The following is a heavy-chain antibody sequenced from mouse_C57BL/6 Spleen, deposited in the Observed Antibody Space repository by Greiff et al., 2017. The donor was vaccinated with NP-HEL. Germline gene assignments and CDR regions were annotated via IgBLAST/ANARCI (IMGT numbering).Heavy chain of an antibody. J-gene: IGHJ2*01. Sequence: VQLQQSGAELVKPGASVKLSCKASGYTFTSYWMHWVKQRPGQGLEWIGMIHPNSGSTNYNEKFKSKATLTVDKSSSTAYMQLSSLTSKDSAVYYGTRHWDYFDYWGQGTTLTVSS. D-gene: IGHD4-1*01. CDR1: GYTFTSYW. CDR2: IHPNSGST. CDR3: TRHWDYFDY. V-gene: IGHV1-64*01.